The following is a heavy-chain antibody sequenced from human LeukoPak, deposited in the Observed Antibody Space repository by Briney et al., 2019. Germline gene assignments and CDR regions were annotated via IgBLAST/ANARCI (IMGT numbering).Heavy chain of an antibody. CDR1: GFTFDDYA. Sequence: GGSLRLSCAASGFTFDDYAMSWVRQAPGKWLEWVSGINGNGGSTYNADSVKGRFTISRDNSKNTLYLQMNSLRAEDTAVYYCAKGGLVHPLHIWGQGTMVTVSS. J-gene: IGHJ3*02. V-gene: IGHV3-23*01. CDR3: AKGGLVHPLHI. D-gene: IGHD6-19*01. CDR2: INGNGGST.